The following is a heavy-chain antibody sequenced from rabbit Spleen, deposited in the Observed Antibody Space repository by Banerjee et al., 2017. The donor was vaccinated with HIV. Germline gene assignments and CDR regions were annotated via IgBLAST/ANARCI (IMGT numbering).Heavy chain of an antibody. CDR1: GFSFSSSYW. Sequence: QEQLVESGGGLVQPEGSLTLTCTASGFSFSSSYWICWVRQAPGKGLEWIACIYTGSSGSTSYATWAKGRFTISKTSSTTVTLQMTSLAAADTATYFCARDSGSSFSSYGMDLWGQGTLVTVS. CDR2: IYTGSSGST. J-gene: IGHJ6*01. D-gene: IGHD8-1*01. CDR3: ARDSGSSFSSYGMDL. V-gene: IGHV1S45*01.